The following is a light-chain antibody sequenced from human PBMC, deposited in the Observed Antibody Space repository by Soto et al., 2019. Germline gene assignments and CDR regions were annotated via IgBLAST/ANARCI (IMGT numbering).Light chain of an antibody. CDR3: GTWDNSLSAYV. V-gene: IGLV1-51*01. CDR1: SSNIGNNY. CDR2: DNN. Sequence: QSVLTQPPSVSAAPGQKVTISCSGSSSNIGNNYVSWYQQVPGTAPKLLIYDNNKRPSGIPDRFSGSKSGTSATLGITGLQTGDEADYYCGTWDNSLSAYVFGTGTKVTVL. J-gene: IGLJ1*01.